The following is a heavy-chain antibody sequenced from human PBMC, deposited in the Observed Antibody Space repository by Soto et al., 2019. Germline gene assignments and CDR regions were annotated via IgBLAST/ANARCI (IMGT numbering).Heavy chain of an antibody. CDR3: ARGEGYCSGGTCYRWFDP. Sequence: QVQLVQSGAEVKKPGASVKVSCKASGYTFTKYALHWVRLAPGQRLEWMGWINAGNGNTKYSQKFQGRVTITRDTSASTSYMQLSSLRSEDTAVYYCARGEGYCSGGTCYRWFDPWGQGTLVTVSS. CDR1: GYTFTKYA. V-gene: IGHV1-3*01. D-gene: IGHD2-15*01. CDR2: INAGNGNT. J-gene: IGHJ5*02.